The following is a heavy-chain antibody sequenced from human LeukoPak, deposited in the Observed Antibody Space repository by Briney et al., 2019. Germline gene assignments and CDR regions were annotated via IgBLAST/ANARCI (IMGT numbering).Heavy chain of an antibody. V-gene: IGHV3-30-3*01. CDR1: GFTFSSYA. J-gene: IGHJ4*02. CDR2: ISYDGSNK. D-gene: IGHD2-8*01. CDR3: ARDVRTRRYCTNGVCYTGY. Sequence: GRSLRLSCAASGFTFSSYAMHWVRQAPGKGLEWVAVISYDGSNKYYADSVKGRFTISRDNSKNTLYLQMNSLRAEDTAVYYCARDVRTRRYCTNGVCYTGYWGQGTLVTVSS.